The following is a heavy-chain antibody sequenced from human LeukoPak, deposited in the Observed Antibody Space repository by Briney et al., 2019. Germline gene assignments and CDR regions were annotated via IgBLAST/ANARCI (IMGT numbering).Heavy chain of an antibody. J-gene: IGHJ4*02. D-gene: IGHD3-22*01. CDR3: ARGGYYDSSGYYPSGY. CDR1: GGSFSGYY. Sequence: KPSETLSLTCAVYGGSFSGYYWSWIRQPPGKGLEWIGEINHSGSTNYNPSLKSRVTISVDTSKNQFSLKLSHVTAADTAVYYCARGGYYDSSGYYPSGYWGQGTLVTVSS. CDR2: INHSGST. V-gene: IGHV4-34*01.